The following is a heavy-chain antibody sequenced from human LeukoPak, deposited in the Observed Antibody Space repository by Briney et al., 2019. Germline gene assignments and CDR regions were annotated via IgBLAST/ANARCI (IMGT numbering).Heavy chain of an antibody. V-gene: IGHV3-49*03. D-gene: IGHD1-26*01. Sequence: SLRLSCTASGFTFGDYAMSWFRQAPGKGLEWVGFIRSKAYGGTTEYAASVKGRFTISRDDSKSIAYLQMNSLKTEDTAVYYCTRDPVVGANYQFDYWGQGTLVTVSS. CDR3: TRDPVVGANYQFDY. CDR1: GFTFGDYA. CDR2: IRSKAYGGTT. J-gene: IGHJ4*02.